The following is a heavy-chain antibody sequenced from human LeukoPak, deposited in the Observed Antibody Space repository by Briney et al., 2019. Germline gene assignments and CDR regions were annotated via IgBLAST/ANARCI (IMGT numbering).Heavy chain of an antibody. J-gene: IGHJ4*02. CDR3: ARAPRRGVAAAGNDY. CDR1: GGSISGYY. V-gene: IGHV4-59*13. D-gene: IGHD6-13*01. CDR2: IYYSGST. Sequence: SEPLSLTCTISGGSISGYYWSWIRQPPGKGLEWIGYIYYSGSTYYNPSLKSRVSISIDTSRNQFSLSLSSVTAADTAVYYCARAPRRGVAAAGNDYWGQGTLVTVS.